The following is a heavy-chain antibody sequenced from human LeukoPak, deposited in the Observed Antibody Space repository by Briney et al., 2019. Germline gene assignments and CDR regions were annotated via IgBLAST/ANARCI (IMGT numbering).Heavy chain of an antibody. CDR2: ISSSGSTI. J-gene: IGHJ6*04. Sequence: VGSLRLSCAAPGFTSSSYEMNSVRQAPGKGLEWVSYISSSGSTIYYADSVKGRFTISRDNAKNSLYLQMNSLRAEDTAVYYCAELGITMIGGVWGKGTTVTISS. CDR3: AELGITMIGGV. CDR1: GFTSSSYE. V-gene: IGHV3-48*03. D-gene: IGHD3-10*02.